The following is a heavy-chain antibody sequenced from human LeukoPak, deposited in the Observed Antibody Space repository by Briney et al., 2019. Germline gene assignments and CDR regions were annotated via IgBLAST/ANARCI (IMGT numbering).Heavy chain of an antibody. J-gene: IGHJ4*02. Sequence: SETLSLTCTFSGGPLSISSYHCGRIPWPPGKGLEWIGSISGNTYYSPSLKSRVTISLDTSKNQFFLTLTSVTPADTAMYYCTRLSSGRPLDLSGQGVLVTVSS. V-gene: IGHV4-39*01. D-gene: IGHD2-15*01. CDR3: TRLSSGRPLDL. CDR1: GGPLSISSYH. CDR2: ISGNT.